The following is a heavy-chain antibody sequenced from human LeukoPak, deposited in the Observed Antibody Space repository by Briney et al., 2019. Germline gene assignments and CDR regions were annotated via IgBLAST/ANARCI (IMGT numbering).Heavy chain of an antibody. CDR3: ARFVEAHTYYFDY. D-gene: IGHD3-10*01. CDR2: ISGSGSPI. Sequence: GGSLRLSCAASGFTFRRYSMNWVRQAPGKGLEWVSYISGSGSPIYYSDSVKGRFTISRDNAKKSFYLQMNSLRAEDTAVYYCARFVEAHTYYFDYWGQGTLVAVSS. CDR1: GFTFRRYS. V-gene: IGHV3-21*05. J-gene: IGHJ4*02.